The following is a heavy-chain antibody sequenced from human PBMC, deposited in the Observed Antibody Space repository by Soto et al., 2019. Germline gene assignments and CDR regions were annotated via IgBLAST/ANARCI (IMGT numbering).Heavy chain of an antibody. Sequence: QVQLVESGGGVVQPGRSLRLSCAASGFTFSSYGMHWVRQAPGKGLEWVAVISYDASNKYYADSVKGRFTISRDNSKNTLYLQMNSLRAEDTAVYYCAKDGIAYCSSTSCYGGYDYWGQGTLVTVSS. CDR1: GFTFSSYG. V-gene: IGHV3-30*18. CDR2: ISYDASNK. J-gene: IGHJ4*02. CDR3: AKDGIAYCSSTSCYGGYDY. D-gene: IGHD2-2*01.